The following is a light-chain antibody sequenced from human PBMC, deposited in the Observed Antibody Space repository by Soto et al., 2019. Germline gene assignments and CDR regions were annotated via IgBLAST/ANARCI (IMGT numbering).Light chain of an antibody. CDR1: SSNIGAHYD. J-gene: IGLJ1*01. V-gene: IGLV1-40*01. CDR2: GNS. CDR3: QSYDNSLSVYV. Sequence: QSVLTQPPSGSGAPGQRVTISCTGSSSNIGAHYDVHWYQQLPGTAPKLLIYGNSNRPSGVPDRFSGYKSGTSASLAITWLQAEDEADYYCQSYDNSLSVYVFGTGTKLTVL.